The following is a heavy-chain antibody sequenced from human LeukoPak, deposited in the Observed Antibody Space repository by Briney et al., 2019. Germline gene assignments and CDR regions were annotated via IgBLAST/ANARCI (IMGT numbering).Heavy chain of an antibody. J-gene: IGHJ6*03. Sequence: GASVKVSCKASGYTFTSYDINWVRQATGQGLEGMGWMNPNSGDTGYPQKFQGRVTMTRDTSISTAYMELSSLRSEDTAVYYCARDDCNRGGSCYRSSYYYYYYMDVWGKGTTVTVSS. CDR1: GYTFTSYD. V-gene: IGHV1-8*01. D-gene: IGHD2-15*01. CDR3: ARDDCNRGGSCYRSSYYYYYYMDV. CDR2: MNPNSGDT.